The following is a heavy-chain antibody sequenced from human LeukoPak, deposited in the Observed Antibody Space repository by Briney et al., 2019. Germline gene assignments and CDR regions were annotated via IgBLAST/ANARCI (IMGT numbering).Heavy chain of an antibody. CDR2: IYHSGST. D-gene: IGHD3-22*01. CDR3: ARLDYYDSSGYPEAFDI. V-gene: IGHV4-38-2*01. CDR1: AYSISSGYY. Sequence: SETLSLTCSVSAYSISSGYYWGWIRQPPGKGLEWIGNIYHSGSTYYSPPLKSRVTISLDTSNKQFSLKLRSVTAADTAMYYCARLDYYDSSGYPEAFDIWGRGTMVTVSS. J-gene: IGHJ3*02.